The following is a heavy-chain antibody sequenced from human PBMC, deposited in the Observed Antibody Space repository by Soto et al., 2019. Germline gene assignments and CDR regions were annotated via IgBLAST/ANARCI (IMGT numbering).Heavy chain of an antibody. Sequence: QVQLQESGPGLVKPSETLSLTCTVSGGSISSYYWSWIRQPPGKGLEWIGYVSYSGSTNYNPSFRSRVTISLDTSKNQFSLRLSSVTAADTAVYYCARETVRGRRGSPLRIHTKHAFDIWGQGTMVTVSS. CDR2: VSYSGST. V-gene: IGHV4-59*01. CDR3: ARETVRGRRGSPLRIHTKHAFDI. CDR1: GGSISSYY. J-gene: IGHJ3*02. D-gene: IGHD3-10*01.